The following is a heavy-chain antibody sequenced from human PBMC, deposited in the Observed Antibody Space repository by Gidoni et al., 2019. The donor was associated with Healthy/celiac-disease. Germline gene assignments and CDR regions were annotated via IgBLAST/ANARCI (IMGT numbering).Heavy chain of an antibody. V-gene: IGHV4-39*01. Sequence: QLQLQESGPGLVTPSETLSLTCTVSGGSISIRSYYWGWIRPPPGKGLEWIGSIYYSGSTYYNPYLKSRVTISVDTSKNQFSLKLSSVTAADTAVYYCARPRGYYGSGSYYDYWGQGTLVTVSS. D-gene: IGHD3-10*01. J-gene: IGHJ4*02. CDR2: IYYSGST. CDR1: GGSISIRSYY. CDR3: ARPRGYYGSGSYYDY.